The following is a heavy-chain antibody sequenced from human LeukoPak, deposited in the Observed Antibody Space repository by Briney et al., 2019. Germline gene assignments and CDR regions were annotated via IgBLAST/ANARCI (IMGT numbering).Heavy chain of an antibody. J-gene: IGHJ4*02. CDR1: GFTFSSYG. CDR3: ARDPAYYYDSSHY. CDR2: IRFDGNHK. V-gene: IGHV3-30*02. D-gene: IGHD3-22*01. Sequence: PGGSLRLSCAASGFTFSSYGMHWVRKAPGKGLEWVAFIRFDGNHKYYADSVKGRFTISRDNAKHSLYPQMNSLRAEDTAVYYCARDPAYYYDSSHYWGQGTLVTVSS.